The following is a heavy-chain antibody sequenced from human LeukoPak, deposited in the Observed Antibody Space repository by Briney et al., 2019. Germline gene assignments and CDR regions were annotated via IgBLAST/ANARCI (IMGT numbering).Heavy chain of an antibody. CDR1: GFIFSTYA. D-gene: IGHD1-26*01. CDR2: ISSDGSNK. Sequence: GRSLRLSCEASGFIFSTYAMHWVRQAPGKGLEWLAVISSDGSNKYHVDSVKGRFTISSDNSKNTLYLEMDSVRLGDTAVYYCARDDVIVGATTLDYWGQGTLVTVSS. J-gene: IGHJ4*02. V-gene: IGHV3-30*04. CDR3: ARDDVIVGATTLDY.